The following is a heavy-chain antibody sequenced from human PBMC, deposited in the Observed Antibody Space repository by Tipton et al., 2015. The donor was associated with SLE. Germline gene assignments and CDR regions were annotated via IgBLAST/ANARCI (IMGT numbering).Heavy chain of an antibody. CDR2: ISSTGST. Sequence: TLSLTCTVSGVSISSSRYYSCWSWIRQSAGKGLEWIGRISSTGSTNYNPSLKSRVTMSVDTSENQFSLRVTSVTAADSAIYYCARHMITGGEFDYWGQGTLVTVSS. D-gene: IGHD3-16*01. V-gene: IGHV4-61*02. J-gene: IGHJ4*02. CDR1: GVSISSSRYYSC. CDR3: ARHMITGGEFDY.